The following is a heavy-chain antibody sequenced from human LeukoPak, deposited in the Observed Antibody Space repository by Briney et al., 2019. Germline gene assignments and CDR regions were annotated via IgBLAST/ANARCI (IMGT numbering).Heavy chain of an antibody. CDR2: INPNSGGT. CDR3: ARGGPRVVVISSPFDY. Sequence: GASVKVSCKASGYTFTGYYMHWVRQAPGQGLEWMGWINPNSGGTNYAQKFQGRVTMTRDMSASTVYMELSRLRSDDTAVYYCARGGPRVVVISSPFDYWGQGTLVTVSS. J-gene: IGHJ4*02. V-gene: IGHV1-2*02. CDR1: GYTFTGYY. D-gene: IGHD3-22*01.